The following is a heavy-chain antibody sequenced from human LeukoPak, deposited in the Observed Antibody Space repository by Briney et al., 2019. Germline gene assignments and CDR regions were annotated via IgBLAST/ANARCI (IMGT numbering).Heavy chain of an antibody. CDR3: ARADYGFLAGLDY. CDR2: IYYSGST. Sequence: PSETLSLTCTVSGGSISSGGYCWSWIRQHPGKGLEWIGYIYYSGSTYYNPSLKSRVTISVDTSKNQFSLKLSSVTAADTAVYYCARADYGFLAGLDYWGQGTLVPVSS. D-gene: IGHD3-3*01. J-gene: IGHJ4*02. V-gene: IGHV4-31*03. CDR1: GGSISSGGYC.